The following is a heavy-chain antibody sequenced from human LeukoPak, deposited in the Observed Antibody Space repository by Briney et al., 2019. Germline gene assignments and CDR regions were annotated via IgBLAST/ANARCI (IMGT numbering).Heavy chain of an antibody. Sequence: SETLSLTCTVSGGSISGYYRSWIRQPPGKGLEWIGEINHSGSTNYNPSLKSRVTISVDTSKNQFSLKLSSVTAADTAVYYCARSPTGDDLWGRGTLVTVSS. D-gene: IGHD3-10*01. CDR1: GGSISGYY. J-gene: IGHJ2*01. CDR2: INHSGST. V-gene: IGHV4-34*01. CDR3: ARSPTGDDL.